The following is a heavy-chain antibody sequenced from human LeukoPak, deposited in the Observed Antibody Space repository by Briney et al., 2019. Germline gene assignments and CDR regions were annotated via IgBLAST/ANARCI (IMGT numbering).Heavy chain of an antibody. V-gene: IGHV3-15*01. CDR2: IKSKTDGGTT. D-gene: IGHD3-22*01. CDR3: TSCYYDSSGYPDAFDI. CDR1: GFTLNNAW. Sequence: GGSLRLSCAASGFTLNNAWMSWVRQAPGKGLEWVGRIKSKTDGGTTDYAAPVKGRFTISRDDSKNTLYLQMNSLKTEDTAVYYCTSCYYDSSGYPDAFDIWGQGTMATVSS. J-gene: IGHJ3*02.